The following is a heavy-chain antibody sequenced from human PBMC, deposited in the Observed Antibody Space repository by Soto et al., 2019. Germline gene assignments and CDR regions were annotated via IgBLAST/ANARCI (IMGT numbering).Heavy chain of an antibody. V-gene: IGHV1-18*01. CDR1: GYTFTSYG. CDR2: ISAYNGNT. CDR3: ARVRTMIVVAPHWFDP. Sequence: GASVKVSCKASGYTFTSYGISWVRQAPGQGLEWMGWISAYNGNTNYAQRLQGRVTMTTDTSTSTAYMELRSLRSDDTAVYYCARVRTMIVVAPHWFDPWGQGSLVTVSS. D-gene: IGHD3-22*01. J-gene: IGHJ5*02.